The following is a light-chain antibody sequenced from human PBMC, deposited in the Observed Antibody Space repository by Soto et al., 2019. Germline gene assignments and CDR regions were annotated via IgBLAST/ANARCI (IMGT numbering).Light chain of an antibody. CDR3: QQYAVSPWT. J-gene: IGKJ1*01. V-gene: IGKV3-20*01. CDR2: GAS. Sequence: EIVLTQSPGTLSLSPGERATLSCRASQSVSSNYLAWYQQTPGEAPRLLIYGASNRATGIPDRFSGSESGTEFTLTISRLEPEDFAVYFCQQYAVSPWTFGQGTKVDIK. CDR1: QSVSSNY.